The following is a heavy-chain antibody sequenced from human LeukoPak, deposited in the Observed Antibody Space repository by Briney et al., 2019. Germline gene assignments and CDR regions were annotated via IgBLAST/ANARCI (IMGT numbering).Heavy chain of an antibody. V-gene: IGHV4-34*01. J-gene: IGHJ5*02. Sequence: SETLSLTCAVYGGSFSGYYWSWIRQPPGKGLEWIGEINHSGSTNYNPSLKSRVTISVDTSKNQFSLKLSSVTAADTAVYYCARRVVVPAGRRRTTNNWFDPWGQGTLVTVSS. D-gene: IGHD2-2*01. CDR2: INHSGST. CDR3: ARRVVVPAGRRRTTNNWFDP. CDR1: GGSFSGYY.